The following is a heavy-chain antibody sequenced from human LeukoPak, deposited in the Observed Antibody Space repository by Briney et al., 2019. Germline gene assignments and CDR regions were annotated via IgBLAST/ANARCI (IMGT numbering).Heavy chain of an antibody. CDR3: ARVQYYYDSSGYRSPNSFDY. J-gene: IGHJ4*02. CDR1: GFTFSSYS. CDR2: IKSSSSYI. Sequence: GGSLRLSCADSGFTFSSYSMNWVRQAPGKGLEWVSSIKSSSSYIYYADSVKGRFTISRDNAKNSLYLQMNSLRAEDTAVYYCARVQYYYDSSGYRSPNSFDYWGQGTLVTVSS. D-gene: IGHD3-22*01. V-gene: IGHV3-21*01.